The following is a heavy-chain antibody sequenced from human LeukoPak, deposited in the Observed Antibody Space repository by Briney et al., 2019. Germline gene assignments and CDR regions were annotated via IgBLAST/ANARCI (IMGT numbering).Heavy chain of an antibody. CDR1: GFTVSSNY. D-gene: IGHD3-22*01. J-gene: IGHJ4*02. CDR3: ARDNYYDSSGFDY. CDR2: IYSGGST. Sequence: GGSLRLSCAASGFTVSSNYMSWVRQAPGKGLEWVSVIYSGGSTYYADSVKGRFTISRDNSENTLYLQMTSLRAEDTAVYYCARDNYYDSSGFDYWGQGTLVTVSS. V-gene: IGHV3-66*02.